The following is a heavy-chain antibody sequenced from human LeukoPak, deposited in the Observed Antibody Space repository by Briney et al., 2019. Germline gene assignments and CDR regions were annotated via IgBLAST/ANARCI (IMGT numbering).Heavy chain of an antibody. Sequence: ASVKVSCKASGYTFTSYGISWVRQAPGQGLEWMGWISAYNGNTNYAQKLQGRVTMTTDTSTSTAYMELRSLRSDDTAVYYCARDYYDSSDSSWFDPWGQGTLVTVSS. J-gene: IGHJ5*02. CDR1: GYTFTSYG. CDR2: ISAYNGNT. D-gene: IGHD3-22*01. CDR3: ARDYYDSSDSSWFDP. V-gene: IGHV1-18*01.